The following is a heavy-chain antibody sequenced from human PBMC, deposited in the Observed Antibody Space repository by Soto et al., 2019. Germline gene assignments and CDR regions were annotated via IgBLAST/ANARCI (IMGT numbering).Heavy chain of an antibody. CDR1: GGTFSSYA. J-gene: IGHJ6*02. D-gene: IGHD2-15*01. CDR2: IIPIFDTA. Sequence: QVQLVQAGAEVKKPGSSVKVSCKASGGTFSSYAISWVRQAPGQGLEWMGGIIPIFDTANYAQKFHGRVTITADESTSTDYMELSSLRSEYTAVYYCARHDCISSSCYYYYYYGMDVWGQGTTVTVSS. CDR3: ARHDCISSSCYYYYYYGMDV. V-gene: IGHV1-69*12.